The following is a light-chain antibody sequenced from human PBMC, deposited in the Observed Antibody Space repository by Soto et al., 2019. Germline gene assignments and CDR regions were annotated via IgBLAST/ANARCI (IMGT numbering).Light chain of an antibody. V-gene: IGKV3-15*01. CDR1: QSLSDN. J-gene: IGKJ1*01. CDR2: PAS. CDR3: QQYSKWPPLK. Sequence: EIVMTQSPATLAGSPGETVTLSCRASQSLSDNLAWYQQKPGQAPRLLIFPASTRASGVPARFSGRGSGTEFTLTISGLQSEDFAVYYCQQYSKWPPLKFGPGTKVEIK.